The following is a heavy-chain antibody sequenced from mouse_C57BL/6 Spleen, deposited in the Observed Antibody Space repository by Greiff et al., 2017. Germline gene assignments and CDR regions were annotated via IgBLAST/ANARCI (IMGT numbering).Heavy chain of an antibody. CDR2: IYPGSGCT. CDR3: ALGYYYGSSPYYFDY. Sequence: VQLQQPGAELVKPGASVKMSCKASGYTFTSYWITWVKQRPGQGLEWIGDIYPGSGCTNYNETFKSKATLTADTSSSTAYMKLSSLTSEDSAVYYGALGYYYGSSPYYFDYWGQGTTLTVSS. D-gene: IGHD1-1*01. CDR1: GYTFTSYW. V-gene: IGHV1-55*01. J-gene: IGHJ2*01.